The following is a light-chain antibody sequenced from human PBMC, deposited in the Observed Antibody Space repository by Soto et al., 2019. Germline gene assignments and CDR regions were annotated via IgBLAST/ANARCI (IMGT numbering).Light chain of an antibody. CDR3: SSYTTSSIV. V-gene: IGLV2-18*02. CDR2: EVS. J-gene: IGLJ3*02. CDR1: SSDVGSNNR. Sequence: QSALTQPPSVSGSPGQSVTISCTGTSSDVGSNNRVSWYQQPPGTAPKLMIYEVSNRPSGVPDRFSGSKSGNTASLTISGLQAEDEADYYCSSYTTSSIVFGGGTKLTVL.